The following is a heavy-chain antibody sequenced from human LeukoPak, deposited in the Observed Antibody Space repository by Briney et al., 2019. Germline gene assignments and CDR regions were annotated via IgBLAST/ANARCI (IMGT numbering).Heavy chain of an antibody. CDR1: GYTFTSYG. CDR3: ARQYCGGDCYPDDY. D-gene: IGHD2-21*02. CDR2: ISAYNGNT. Sequence: ASVTVSCKASGYTFTSYGISWVRQAPGQGLEWMGWISAYNGNTNYAQKLQGRVTMTTDTSTSTAYMELRSLRSDDTAVYYCARQYCGGDCYPDDYWGQGTLVTVPS. V-gene: IGHV1-18*01. J-gene: IGHJ4*02.